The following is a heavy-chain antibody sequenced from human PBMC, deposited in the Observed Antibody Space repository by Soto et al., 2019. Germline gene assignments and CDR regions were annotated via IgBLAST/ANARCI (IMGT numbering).Heavy chain of an antibody. J-gene: IGHJ4*02. CDR1: GGSISSGGYY. Sequence: QVQLQESGPGLVKPSQTLSLTCTVSGGSISSGGYYWSWIRQHPGKGLEWIGYIYYSGSTYYNPSRKSRVTISVDTSKNHFSLKLSSVTAADTAVYYCARGVTMVRGVIHTPYFDYWGQGTLVTVSS. V-gene: IGHV4-31*03. CDR3: ARGVTMVRGVIHTPYFDY. D-gene: IGHD3-10*01. CDR2: IYYSGST.